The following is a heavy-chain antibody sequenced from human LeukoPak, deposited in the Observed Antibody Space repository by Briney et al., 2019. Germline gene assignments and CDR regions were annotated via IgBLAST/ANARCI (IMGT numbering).Heavy chain of an antibody. CDR3: ARDPNWDSWFDP. V-gene: IGHV4-38-2*02. CDR2: ISHNGNA. J-gene: IGHJ5*02. Sequence: SETLSLTCAVSGYSVGSAYYWVWIRQTPGKGLEWLGTISHNGNAYYNPSLKSRLTMSVETAKNQFSLNLNSVTAADTAVYFCARDPNWDSWFDPWGQGVLVTVPS. CDR1: GYSVGSAYY. D-gene: IGHD1-26*01.